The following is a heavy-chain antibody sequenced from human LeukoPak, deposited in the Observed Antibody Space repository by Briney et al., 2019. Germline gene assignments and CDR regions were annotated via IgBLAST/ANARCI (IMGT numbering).Heavy chain of an antibody. CDR2: ISSSGSTI. J-gene: IGHJ4*02. CDR3: ARSYYDILTGHYYFDY. V-gene: IGHV3-48*03. Sequence: PGGSLRLSCAASGFTFSSYEMNWVRQAPGKGLEWVSYISSSGSTIYYADSVKGRFTISRDNAKNSLYLQMNSLRAEDTAVYYCARSYYDILTGHYYFDYWGQGTLVTVSS. CDR1: GFTFSSYE. D-gene: IGHD3-9*01.